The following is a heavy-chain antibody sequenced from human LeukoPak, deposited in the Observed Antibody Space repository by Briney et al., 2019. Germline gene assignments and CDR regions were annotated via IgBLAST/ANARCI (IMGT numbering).Heavy chain of an antibody. D-gene: IGHD2-15*01. V-gene: IGHV4-39*07. CDR2: IYYIGST. Sequence: SETLSLTCTVSGSSISRSSYYWGWIRQPPGKGLEWIGSIYYIGSTYYNPSLKSRVTISVDTSKNQFSLKMSSVTAADTAVYYCARDVISLGYCSGGSCYNVAPAVFNIWGQGTMVTVSS. CDR3: ARDVISLGYCSGGSCYNVAPAVFNI. J-gene: IGHJ3*02. CDR1: GSSISRSSYY.